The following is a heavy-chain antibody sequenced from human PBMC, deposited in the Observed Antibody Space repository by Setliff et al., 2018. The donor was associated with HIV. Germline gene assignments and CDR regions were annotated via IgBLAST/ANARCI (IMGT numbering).Heavy chain of an antibody. Sequence: PGGSLRLSCAASGFSFSSYSMNWVRQAPGKGLEWVSCISGSSSYIYYADSVKGRFTISRDNAKNSLYLQMNSLRVEDTAVYYCARSRPYNSALDYWGQGTLVTVSS. CDR3: ARSRPYNSALDY. V-gene: IGHV3-21*01. CDR1: GFSFSSYS. D-gene: IGHD6-25*01. CDR2: ISGSSSYI. J-gene: IGHJ4*02.